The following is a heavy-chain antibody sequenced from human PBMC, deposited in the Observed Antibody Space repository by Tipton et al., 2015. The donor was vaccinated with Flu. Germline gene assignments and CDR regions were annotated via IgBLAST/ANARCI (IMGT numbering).Heavy chain of an antibody. V-gene: IGHV4-59*01. J-gene: IGHJ4*02. CDR3: ARLSSNWYHQLDN. D-gene: IGHD6-13*01. Sequence: SLTCSVSGGSISSYYWSWIRQSPGKGLEWIGYISYSGSTNYNPSLKSRVTISVDTSKNQFSLKLSSVTAADTAVYYCARLSSNWYHQLDNWGQGTLVTVSS. CDR1: GGSISSYY. CDR2: ISYSGST.